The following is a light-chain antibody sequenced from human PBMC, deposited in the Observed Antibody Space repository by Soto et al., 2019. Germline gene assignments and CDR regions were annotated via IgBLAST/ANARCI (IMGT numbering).Light chain of an antibody. V-gene: IGLV2-8*01. CDR1: RSDIGDSNF. Sequence: QSALTQPASVSGSPGQSVTISCTGPRSDIGDSNFISWYQHSPGKAPRLLIYEVTNRPSGVSKRFSGSKSDNTAYLTVSGLQAEDEADYYCISYAGSDNFVFGTGTKVTVL. CDR2: EVT. J-gene: IGLJ1*01. CDR3: ISYAGSDNFV.